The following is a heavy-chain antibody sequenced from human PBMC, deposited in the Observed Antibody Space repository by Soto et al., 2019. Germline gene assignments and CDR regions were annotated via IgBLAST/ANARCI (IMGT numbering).Heavy chain of an antibody. CDR1: GMSVDDYH. D-gene: IGHD4-4*01. Sequence: GGSLRLSCKVPGMSVDDYHLTWVRQAPGRGLEWVSILYRGGYIRYRDSVLGRFTISRDTSKNTLYLQMNYLTVEDTATYYCARPDENSFPSGLDVWGQGTTVTVSS. CDR2: LYRGGYI. V-gene: IGHV3-53*01. J-gene: IGHJ6*02. CDR3: ARPDENSFPSGLDV.